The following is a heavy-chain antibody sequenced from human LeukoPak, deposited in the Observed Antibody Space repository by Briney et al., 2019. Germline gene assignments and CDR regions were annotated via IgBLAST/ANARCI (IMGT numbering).Heavy chain of an antibody. CDR1: GFTFSTYE. D-gene: IGHD2/OR15-2a*01. V-gene: IGHV3-48*03. CDR2: IAGGGDTI. J-gene: IGHJ4*02. Sequence: GGALRLSCVASGFTFSTYEMNWVRQAPGKGLEWISYIAGGGDTIYYADSVKGRFTISRDNAKNSLYLQMNSLRADDTAVYYCARERTTIVSGTTIGAYWGQGTLVTVSS. CDR3: ARERTTIVSGTTIGAY.